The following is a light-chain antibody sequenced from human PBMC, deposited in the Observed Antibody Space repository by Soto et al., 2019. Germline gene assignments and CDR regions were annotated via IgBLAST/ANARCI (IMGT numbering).Light chain of an antibody. CDR1: QSVSSF. CDR2: AAS. Sequence: EIVLTQSPAILSLSPGERANLSCRASQSVSSFLAWYQQRPGQAPRLLIYAASTRATGIPARFSGSGSGTEFTLTISSLQSEDFAVYYCQQYNNWPRTFGQGTKVDNK. CDR3: QQYNNWPRT. V-gene: IGKV3-15*01. J-gene: IGKJ1*01.